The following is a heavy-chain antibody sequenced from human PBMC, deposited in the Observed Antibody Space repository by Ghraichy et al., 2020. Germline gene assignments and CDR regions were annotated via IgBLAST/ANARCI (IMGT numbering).Heavy chain of an antibody. CDR2: ISAYNGNT. D-gene: IGHD2-21*02. Sequence: ASVKVSCKASGYTFTSYGISWVRQAPGQGLEWMGWISAYNGNTNYAQKLQGRVTMTTDTSTSTAYMELRSLRSDDTAVYYCAGGDYCGGDCYSGYYYYYGMDVWGQGTTVTVSS. J-gene: IGHJ6*02. CDR3: AGGDYCGGDCYSGYYYYYGMDV. V-gene: IGHV1-18*04. CDR1: GYTFTSYG.